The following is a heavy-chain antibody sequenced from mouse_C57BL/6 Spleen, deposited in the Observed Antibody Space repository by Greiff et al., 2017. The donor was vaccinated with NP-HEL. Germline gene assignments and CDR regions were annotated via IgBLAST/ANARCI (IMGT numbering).Heavy chain of an antibody. CDR2: IYPGNGDT. V-gene: IGHV1-12*01. J-gene: IGHJ2*01. CDR3: AREGYYYGSRDYFDY. CDR1: GYTFTSYY. D-gene: IGHD1-1*01. Sequence: QVQLQQSGAELVRPGASVKMSCKASGYTFTSYYMHWVKQTPRQGLEWIGAIYPGNGDTSYNQKFKGKATLTVDKSSSTAYMQLSSLTSEDSAVYFCAREGYYYGSRDYFDYWGQGTTLTVSS.